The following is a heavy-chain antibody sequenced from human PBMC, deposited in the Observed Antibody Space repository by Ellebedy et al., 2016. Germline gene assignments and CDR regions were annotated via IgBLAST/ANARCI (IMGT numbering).Heavy chain of an antibody. CDR3: AREVIAARSAYEY. CDR2: IHHSGGT. CDR1: GGSFTDYL. Sequence: SETLSLTXAVYGGSFTDYLWTWIRQPPGKGLEWIGEIHHSGGTNYNPSLKSRVTISVDTSKNQFSLNLNSMTAADTAVYYCAREVIAARSAYEYWGQGTLVSVSS. D-gene: IGHD6-6*01. V-gene: IGHV4-34*01. J-gene: IGHJ4*02.